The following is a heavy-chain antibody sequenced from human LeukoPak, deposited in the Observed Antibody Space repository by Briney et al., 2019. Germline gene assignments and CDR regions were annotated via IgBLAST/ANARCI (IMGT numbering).Heavy chain of an antibody. CDR2: MNPNSGNT. CDR3: AREMAMAVAGISWYDP. CDR1: GYVFTSYF. D-gene: IGHD6-19*01. J-gene: IGHJ5*02. V-gene: IGHV1-8*02. Sequence: ASVKVSCKASGYVFTSYFMHWVRQATGQGLEWMGWMNPNSGNTGYAQKFQGRVTMTRNTSISTAYMELSSLRAEDTAVYYCAREMAMAVAGISWYDPWGQGTLVTVSS.